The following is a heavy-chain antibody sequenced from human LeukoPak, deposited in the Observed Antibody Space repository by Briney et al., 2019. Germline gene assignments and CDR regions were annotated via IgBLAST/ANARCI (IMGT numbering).Heavy chain of an antibody. CDR3: ARDHQVSYFDY. Sequence: WGSLRLSCAASGFTFSASSMHWVRQAPGKGLEWVALISDDGSNESFADSVKGRFTISRDNSKNTLYLQMNSLRADDTAVYYCARDHQVSYFDYWGQGTLVTVSS. D-gene: IGHD6-6*01. V-gene: IGHV3-30*04. CDR1: GFTFSASS. CDR2: ISDDGSNE. J-gene: IGHJ4*02.